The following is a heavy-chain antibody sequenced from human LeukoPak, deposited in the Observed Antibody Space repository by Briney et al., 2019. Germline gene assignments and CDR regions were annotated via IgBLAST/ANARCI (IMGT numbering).Heavy chain of an antibody. Sequence: GGSLRLSCAASGFTFSSYAMHWVRQAPGKGLEWVAVISYDGSNKYYADSVKGRFTISRDNSKNTLYLQMNSLRAEDTAVYYCAKDHCGGDCFQFDYWGQGTLVTVSS. D-gene: IGHD2-21*02. CDR1: GFTFSSYA. J-gene: IGHJ4*02. CDR3: AKDHCGGDCFQFDY. V-gene: IGHV3-30*04. CDR2: ISYDGSNK.